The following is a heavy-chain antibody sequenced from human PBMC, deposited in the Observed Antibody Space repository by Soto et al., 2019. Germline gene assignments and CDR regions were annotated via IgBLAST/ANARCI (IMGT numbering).Heavy chain of an antibody. V-gene: IGHV1-24*01. D-gene: IGHD3-16*02. CDR2: FDPEDGDT. J-gene: IGHJ3*02. CDR1: GYTLSDLS. CDR3: ARVSAGYIWGSYRPAADAFDI. Sequence: GASVKVSCKVSGYTLSDLSMHWVRQAPGKGLEWMGSFDPEDGDTIYAQNFQDRVTMTKDTSTGTAYMELSSLRSEDTAVYYCARVSAGYIWGSYRPAADAFDIWGQGTMVTVSS.